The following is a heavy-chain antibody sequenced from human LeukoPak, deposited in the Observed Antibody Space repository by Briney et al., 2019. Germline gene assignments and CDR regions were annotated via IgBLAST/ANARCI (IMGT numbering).Heavy chain of an antibody. CDR2: ISWNSGSI. Sequence: PGGSLRLSCAASGVTFDDYAMHWVRQAPGKGLEWVSGISWNSGSIGYADSMKGRFTISRDNAKNSLYLQMNSLRAEDTALYYCAKAVRGATGYYFDYWGQGTLVTVSS. D-gene: IGHD3-10*01. J-gene: IGHJ4*02. CDR1: GVTFDDYA. CDR3: AKAVRGATGYYFDY. V-gene: IGHV3-9*01.